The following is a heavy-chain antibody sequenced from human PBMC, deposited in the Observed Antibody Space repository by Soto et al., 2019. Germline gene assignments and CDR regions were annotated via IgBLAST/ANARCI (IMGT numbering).Heavy chain of an antibody. CDR3: ARSGSVVVAAIVRGARRFDP. Sequence: QVQLQQWGAGLLKPSETLSLTCAVYGGSFSGYYWRWIRQPPGKGLEWIGEINHSGSTNYNPSLKSRVTISVDTSKNQFSLKLSSVTAADTAVYYCARSGSVVVAAIVRGARRFDPWGQGTLVTVSS. CDR2: INHSGST. J-gene: IGHJ5*02. V-gene: IGHV4-34*01. CDR1: GGSFSGYY. D-gene: IGHD2-15*01.